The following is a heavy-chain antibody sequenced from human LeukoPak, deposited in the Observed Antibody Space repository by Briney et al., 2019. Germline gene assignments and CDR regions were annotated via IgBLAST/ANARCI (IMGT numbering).Heavy chain of an antibody. CDR1: GVTFSSYA. D-gene: IGHD1-1*01. CDR3: ARALTTLTYEGY. Sequence: GGTLRLTCAASGVTFSSYAMSWIRQAPGKGLEWMAVISYDESTKYYADSVKGRFTITRANSKNTLYLQINSLRAEDTAAYCCARALTTLTYEGYWGQGTLVTVSS. CDR2: ISYDESTK. V-gene: IGHV3-30*04. J-gene: IGHJ4*02.